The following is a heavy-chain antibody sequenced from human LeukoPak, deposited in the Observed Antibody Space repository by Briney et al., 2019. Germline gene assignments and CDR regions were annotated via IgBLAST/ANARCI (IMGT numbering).Heavy chain of an antibody. CDR2: IYPSGST. V-gene: IGHV4-39*07. J-gene: IGHJ3*02. CDR3: ARSDGYGLVGI. D-gene: IGHD3-10*01. Sequence: SETLSLTCRVSGASINSGSNYWGRIRQPPGKTLEWIGSIYPSGSTYYNPSLKSRVIIMIDTPKNHFSLTLSSVTAADTAVYYCARSDGYGLVGIWGQGTMVTVSS. CDR1: GASINSGSNY.